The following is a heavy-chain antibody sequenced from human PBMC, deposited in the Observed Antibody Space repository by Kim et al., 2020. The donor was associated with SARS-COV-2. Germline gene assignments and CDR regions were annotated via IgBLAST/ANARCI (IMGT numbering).Heavy chain of an antibody. D-gene: IGHD3-16*01. V-gene: IGHV3-23*01. J-gene: IGHJ1*01. Sequence: GGSLRLSCAVSGFNFNGYAMTWVRQTPGTGLEWVSSITASGTATYYADSVRGRFIISRDNSINTLYLQMNNLRVEDTAIYYCVKAGQRDYEYAWGRYSFFHYWGQ. CDR2: ITASGTAT. CDR3: VKAGQRDYEYAWGRYSFFHY. CDR1: GFNFNGYA.